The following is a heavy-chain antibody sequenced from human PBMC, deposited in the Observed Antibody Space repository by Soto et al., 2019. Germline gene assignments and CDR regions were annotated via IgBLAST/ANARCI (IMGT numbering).Heavy chain of an antibody. CDR3: AKVLPRPYSSGWYYDYYYYGMDV. J-gene: IGHJ6*02. CDR2: ISGSGGST. V-gene: IGHV3-23*01. CDR1: GFTFSSYA. D-gene: IGHD6-19*01. Sequence: PGGSLRLSCAASGFTFSSYAMSWVRQAPGKGLEWVSAISGSGGSTYYADSVKGRFTISRDNSKNTLYLQMNSLRAEDTAVYYCAKVLPRPYSSGWYYDYYYYGMDVWGQGTTVTVSS.